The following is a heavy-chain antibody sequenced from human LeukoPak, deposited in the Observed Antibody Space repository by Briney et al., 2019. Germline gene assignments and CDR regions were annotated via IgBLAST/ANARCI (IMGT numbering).Heavy chain of an antibody. V-gene: IGHV1-18*01. CDR3: ARDNPYYYLY. Sequence: APVKVSCKGSGYTFRNYGISWVRQAPGQGLEWMGWISCYNGDTKYAQKFQGRVTMTTDTSTSTTYMELRSLRSDDTAVYYCARDNPYYYLYWGQGTLVTVSS. CDR1: GYTFRNYG. J-gene: IGHJ4*02. D-gene: IGHD3-22*01. CDR2: ISCYNGDT.